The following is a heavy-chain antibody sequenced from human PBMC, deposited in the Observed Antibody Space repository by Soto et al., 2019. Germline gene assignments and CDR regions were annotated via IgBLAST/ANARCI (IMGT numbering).Heavy chain of an antibody. CDR3: AAVRYLSRGSYYFDY. J-gene: IGHJ4*02. V-gene: IGHV1-58*01. Sequence: SVKVSCKASGFTFTSSAVQWVRQARGQRLEWIGWIVVGSGNTNYAQKFQERVTITRDMSTSTAYMELSSLRSEDTAVYYCAAVRYLSRGSYYFDYWGQGTLVTVSS. CDR1: GFTFTSSA. D-gene: IGHD6-25*01. CDR2: IVVGSGNT.